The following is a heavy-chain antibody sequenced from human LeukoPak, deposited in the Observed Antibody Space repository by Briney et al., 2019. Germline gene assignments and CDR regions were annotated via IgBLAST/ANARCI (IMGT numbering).Heavy chain of an antibody. D-gene: IGHD2-8*02. CDR2: ITPIFGTA. CDR3: ARDLVDGREDWGYTERFDY. J-gene: IGHJ4*02. Sequence: SVKVSCKASGGTFSSYAISWVRQAPGQGLEWMGGITPIFGTANYAQKFQGRVTITADESTSTAYMELSSLRSEDTAVYYCARDLVDGREDWGYTERFDYWGQGTLATVSS. V-gene: IGHV1-69*13. CDR1: GGTFSSYA.